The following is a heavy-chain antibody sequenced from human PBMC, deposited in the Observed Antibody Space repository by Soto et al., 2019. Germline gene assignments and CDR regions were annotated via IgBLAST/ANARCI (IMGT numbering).Heavy chain of an antibody. V-gene: IGHV3-48*01. CDR2: ISCGGSNK. CDR1: GFTFSSYG. J-gene: IGHJ4*02. Sequence: GSLRLSCAASGFTFSSYGMHWVRQAPGKGLEWVSDISCGGSNKYYADSVKGRFTISRDNSKNSLYLQMNSLRAEDTAVYYCARAHGGWYLFDYWGQGTLVTVSS. CDR3: ARAHGGWYLFDY. D-gene: IGHD6-19*01.